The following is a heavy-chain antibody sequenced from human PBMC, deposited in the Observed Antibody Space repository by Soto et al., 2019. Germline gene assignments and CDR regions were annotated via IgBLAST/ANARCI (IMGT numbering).Heavy chain of an antibody. V-gene: IGHV3-11*06. CDR1: GFTFSDYY. Sequence: VGSLRLSCAASGFTFSDYYMSWIRQAPGKGLEWVSYISSSSSYTNYADSVKGRFTISRDNAKNSLYLQMNSLRAEDTAVYYCARESGTVRAFDIWGQGTMVTVSS. D-gene: IGHD4-17*01. CDR3: ARESGTVRAFDI. CDR2: ISSSSSYT. J-gene: IGHJ3*02.